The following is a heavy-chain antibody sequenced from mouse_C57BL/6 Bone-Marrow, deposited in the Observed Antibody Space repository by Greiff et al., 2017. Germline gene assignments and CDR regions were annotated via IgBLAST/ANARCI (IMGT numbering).Heavy chain of an antibody. D-gene: IGHD1-1*01. CDR1: GFTFSSYG. CDR2: ISRGGSYT. CDR3: ARRVHLSRYFDV. Sequence: DVMLVESGGDLVKPGGSLKLSCAASGFTFSSYGMSWVRQTPDKRLEWVATISRGGSYTSYPDSVKGRFTISRANAKNTLYLQMSSLKSEDTAMFYCARRVHLSRYFDVWGTGTTVTGSS. V-gene: IGHV5-6*02. J-gene: IGHJ1*03.